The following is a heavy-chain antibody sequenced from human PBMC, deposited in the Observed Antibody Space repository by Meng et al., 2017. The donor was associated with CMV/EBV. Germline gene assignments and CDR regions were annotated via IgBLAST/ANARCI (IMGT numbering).Heavy chain of an antibody. CDR2: IYSGGST. Sequence: GGLGGGVVHHGGSLRLPRAARGFTVTSNYMGGVRQAPGKGLEWVSVIYSGGSTYSADSVKGRFTISRDNSKNTLYLQMNSLRAEDTAVYYCARDNWGLGWFDPWGQGTLVTVSS. CDR1: GFTVTSNY. V-gene: IGHV3-53*01. D-gene: IGHD3-16*01. CDR3: ARDNWGLGWFDP. J-gene: IGHJ5*02.